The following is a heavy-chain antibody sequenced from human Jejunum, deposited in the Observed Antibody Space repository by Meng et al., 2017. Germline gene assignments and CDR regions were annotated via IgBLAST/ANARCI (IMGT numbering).Heavy chain of an antibody. J-gene: IGHJ3*02. CDR1: CSIFDDHG. Sequence: SLMISCASSCSIFDDHGMHWVRQAPGKRLGWVSGITWNSGSIAYADSVKGRFPISRDNAKNSLYLQMSGMRAEDTALYYCVKDIFDYSGGRCHSPGGFDTWGQGTLVTVSS. CDR2: ITWNSGSI. D-gene: IGHD2-15*01. CDR3: VKDIFDYSGGRCHSPGGFDT. V-gene: IGHV3-9*01.